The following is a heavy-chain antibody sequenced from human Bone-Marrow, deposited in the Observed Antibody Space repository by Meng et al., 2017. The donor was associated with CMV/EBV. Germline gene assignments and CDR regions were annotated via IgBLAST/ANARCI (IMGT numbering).Heavy chain of an antibody. CDR3: ARNVFHCGSNCYYYFDY. D-gene: IGHD2-21*01. CDR1: GYSFTGYH. J-gene: IGHJ4*02. Sequence: ASVKVSCKASGYSFTGYHIHWVRQTPGQGLEWLGWINPDNGGTHSAQKFHSRVTMTRDTSLNTAYMELDWLKSDDTAVYYCARNVFHCGSNCYYYFDYWGQGTLVTFSS. V-gene: IGHV1-2*02. CDR2: INPDNGGT.